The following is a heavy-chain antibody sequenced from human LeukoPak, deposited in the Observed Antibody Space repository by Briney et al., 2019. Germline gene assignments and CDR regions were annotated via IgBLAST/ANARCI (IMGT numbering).Heavy chain of an antibody. CDR3: ARVYSSRSSGLGAPRD. J-gene: IGHJ4*02. CDR1: GYSISSGYY. CDR2: IYRSGST. D-gene: IGHD3/OR15-3a*01. V-gene: IGHV4-38-2*02. Sequence: SETLSLTCTVSGYSISSGYYGGWIRQPPGKGLAWIGSIYRSGSTYYNPSLKSRVTISVHTSNNQFSLKLSSVTAADAALYYCARVYSSRSSGLGAPRDWGRGTLVTVSS.